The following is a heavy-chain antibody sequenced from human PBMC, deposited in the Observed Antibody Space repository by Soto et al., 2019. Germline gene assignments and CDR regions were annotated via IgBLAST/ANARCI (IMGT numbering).Heavy chain of an antibody. V-gene: IGHV1-18*01. J-gene: IGHJ4*02. CDR2: ISAYNGNT. CDR1: GYPFTSYG. Sequence: GASVKVSCKASGYPFTSYGISWVRQASGQGLEWMGWISAYNGNTNYAQKLQGRVTMTTDTSTSTAYMELRSLRSDDTAVYYCARAPILPGIAVAGTYWGQGTLVTVSS. D-gene: IGHD6-19*01. CDR3: ARAPILPGIAVAGTY.